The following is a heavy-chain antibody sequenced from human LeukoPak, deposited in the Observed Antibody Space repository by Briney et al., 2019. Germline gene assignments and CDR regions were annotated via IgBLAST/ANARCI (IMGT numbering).Heavy chain of an antibody. V-gene: IGHV3-33*01. J-gene: IGHJ4*02. CDR3: ARDGDYGSGSYIDC. CDR1: GFTFSSYG. CDR2: IWYDGSNK. D-gene: IGHD3-10*01. Sequence: GRSLRLSCAASGFTFSSYGMHWVRQAPGKGLEWVAVIWYDGSNKYYADSVKGRFTISRDNSKNTLYLQMNSLRAEDTAVYYCARDGDYGSGSYIDCWGQGTLVTVSS.